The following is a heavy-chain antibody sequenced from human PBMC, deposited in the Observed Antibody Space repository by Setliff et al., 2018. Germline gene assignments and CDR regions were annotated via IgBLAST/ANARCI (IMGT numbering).Heavy chain of an antibody. Sequence: KASETLSLTCSLSGDFISSGSYYWSWIRQTAGNGLEWIGHVSSRGNTNYNPSLKSRVTISIENSSKHFSLILTSVTAADTAGYYCARDPGYPSGVAGGFDTWGQGTTVTVSS. CDR1: GDFISSGSYY. D-gene: IGHD2-2*03. CDR3: ARDPGYPSGVAGGFDT. J-gene: IGHJ3*02. V-gene: IGHV4-61*09. CDR2: VSSRGNT.